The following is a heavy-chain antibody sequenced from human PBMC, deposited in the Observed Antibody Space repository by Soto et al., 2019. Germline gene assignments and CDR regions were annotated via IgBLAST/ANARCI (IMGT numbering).Heavy chain of an antibody. CDR2: IIPIFGTA. CDR3: ARVGDSSSWYDYYGMDV. J-gene: IGHJ6*02. D-gene: IGHD6-13*01. CDR1: GGTFSSYA. Sequence: QVQLVQSGAEVKKPGSSVKVSCKASGGTFSSYAISWVRQAPGQGLEWMGGIIPIFGTANYAQKFQGRVTITADESTSTAYMELSNLRSEDTAVYYCARVGDSSSWYDYYGMDVWGQGTTVTVSS. V-gene: IGHV1-69*01.